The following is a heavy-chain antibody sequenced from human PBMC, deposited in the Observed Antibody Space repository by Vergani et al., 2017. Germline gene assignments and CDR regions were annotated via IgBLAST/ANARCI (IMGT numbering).Heavy chain of an antibody. V-gene: IGHV4-34*01. CDR2: INHSGST. J-gene: IGHJ4*02. CDR1: GGSFSGYY. Sequence: QVQLQQWGAGLLKPSETLSLTCAVYGGSFSGYYWSWIRQPPGKGLEWIGEINHSGSTNYDPTLKSQVTIPLDTSKKQISLHLTSVTAADTAVYYCSRHISVVGPSSMTAFDYWGEGTQVADCS. CDR3: SRHISVVGPSSMTAFDY. D-gene: IGHD2-21*01.